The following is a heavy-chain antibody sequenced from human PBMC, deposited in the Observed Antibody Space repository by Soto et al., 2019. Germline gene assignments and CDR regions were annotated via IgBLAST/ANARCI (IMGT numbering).Heavy chain of an antibody. D-gene: IGHD6-6*01. V-gene: IGHV4-30-2*01. CDR1: GGSISSDGYS. J-gene: IGHJ5*02. CDR2: IYHSGST. Sequence: SETLSLTCTVSGGSISSDGYSWSWIRQPPGKGLEYIGYIYHSGSTYYNPSLKSRVTISVDRSKNQFSLKLSSVTAADTAVYYCARGRPVRFDPWGQGTLVTVSS. CDR3: ARGRPVRFDP.